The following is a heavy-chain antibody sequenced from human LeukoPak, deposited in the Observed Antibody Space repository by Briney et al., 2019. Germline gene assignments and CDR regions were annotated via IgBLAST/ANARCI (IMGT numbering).Heavy chain of an antibody. J-gene: IGHJ3*01. V-gene: IGHV3-53*01. CDR3: ARDRVPYAFGL. CDR2: IYSGGST. Sequence: PGGSLRLSCVASGFTASRNYMSWVRQAPGKGLEWVSIIYSGGSTYYADSVKGRCSISRDNSKNTVYLELNSLRLEDTAVYYCARDRVPYAFGLWGQGTMVTVSS. CDR1: GFTASRNY. D-gene: IGHD3-10*01.